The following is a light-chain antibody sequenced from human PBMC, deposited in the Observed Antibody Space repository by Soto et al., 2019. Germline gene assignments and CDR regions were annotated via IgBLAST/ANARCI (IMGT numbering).Light chain of an antibody. J-gene: IGKJ1*01. Sequence: EIVLTQSPGTLPLSPGERATLSCRASQSVSSSYLAWYQQKPGQAPRLLIYGTSSRATGTPDRFSGSGSGTDFTLTISRLEPEDFAVYYCQHYGDSRAFGQGTKVEIK. CDR2: GTS. CDR1: QSVSSSY. V-gene: IGKV3-20*01. CDR3: QHYGDSRA.